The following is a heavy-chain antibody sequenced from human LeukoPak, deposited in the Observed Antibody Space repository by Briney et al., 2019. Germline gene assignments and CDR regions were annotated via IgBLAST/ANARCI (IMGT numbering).Heavy chain of an antibody. CDR1: GFTFSSYW. CDR2: IKQDGSEK. V-gene: IGHV3-7*01. Sequence: GGSLRLSCAASGFTFSSYWMTWIRQAPGKGLEWVANIKQDGSEKYYVDSVKGRFTISRDNAKNSLYLQMNSLRAEDTAVYYCARDTGGGYSCYDCWGQGILVTVSS. J-gene: IGHJ4*02. D-gene: IGHD5-18*01. CDR3: ARDTGGGYSCYDC.